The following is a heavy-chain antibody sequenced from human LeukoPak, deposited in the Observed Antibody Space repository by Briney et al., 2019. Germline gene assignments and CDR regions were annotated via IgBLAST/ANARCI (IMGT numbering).Heavy chain of an antibody. Sequence: QSGGSLRLSCAASGFTFSSYWMSWVRQAPGKGLEWVANIKQDGSEKYYVDSVKGRFTISRDNAKNSLYLQMNSLRAEDTAVYYCVRDRRYCSSTSCPYYYYYYMDVWGKGTTVTVSS. D-gene: IGHD2-2*01. CDR2: IKQDGSEK. CDR1: GFTFSSYW. CDR3: VRDRRYCSSTSCPYYYYYYMDV. V-gene: IGHV3-7*01. J-gene: IGHJ6*03.